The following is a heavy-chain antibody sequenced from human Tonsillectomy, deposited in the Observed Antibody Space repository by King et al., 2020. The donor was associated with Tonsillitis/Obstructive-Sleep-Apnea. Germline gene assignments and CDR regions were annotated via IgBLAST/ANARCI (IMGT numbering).Heavy chain of an antibody. Sequence: VQLQQWGAGLLKPSETLSLTCAVYGGSFSGYYWSWIRQPPGRGLEWIGEINHSGGTNYNPSLKSRVTISLDTSKNQFSLKLSSVTAADTAVYYCARRTDSSWTEGYYYYYMDVWGKGTTVTVSS. CDR3: ARRTDSSWTEGYYYYYMDV. J-gene: IGHJ6*03. CDR2: INHSGGT. D-gene: IGHD3-22*01. CDR1: GGSFSGYY. V-gene: IGHV4-34*01.